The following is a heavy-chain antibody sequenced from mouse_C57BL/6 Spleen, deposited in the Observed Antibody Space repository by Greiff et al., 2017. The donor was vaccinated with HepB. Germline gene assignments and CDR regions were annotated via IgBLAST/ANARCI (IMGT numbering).Heavy chain of an antibody. D-gene: IGHD1-1*01. CDR2: IDPNSGGT. V-gene: IGHV1-72*01. CDR3: ARGSSRITTVVDQYYFDY. J-gene: IGHJ2*01. Sequence: QVQLKQPGAELVKPGASVKLSCKASGYTFTSYWMHWVKQRPGRGLEWIGRIDPNSGGTKYNEKFKSKATLTVDKPSSTAYMQLSSLTSEDSAVYYCARGSSRITTVVDQYYFDYWGQGTTLTVSS. CDR1: GYTFTSYW.